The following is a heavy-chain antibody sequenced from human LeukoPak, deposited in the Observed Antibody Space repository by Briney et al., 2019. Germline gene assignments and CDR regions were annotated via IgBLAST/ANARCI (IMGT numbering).Heavy chain of an antibody. CDR1: GYTLTELS. V-gene: IGHV1-24*01. Sequence: GASVKVSCKVSGYTLTELSMHWVRQAPGKGLEWMGGFDPEDGETIYAQKFQGRVTITRDTSASTAYMELSSLRSEDTAVYYCARDYVLGGFWSGYYTVGFDYWGQGTLVTVSS. J-gene: IGHJ4*02. D-gene: IGHD3-3*01. CDR2: FDPEDGET. CDR3: ARDYVLGGFWSGYYTVGFDY.